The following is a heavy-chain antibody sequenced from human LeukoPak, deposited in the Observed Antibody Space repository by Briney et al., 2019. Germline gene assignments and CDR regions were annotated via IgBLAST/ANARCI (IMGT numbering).Heavy chain of an antibody. V-gene: IGHV3-23*01. CDR1: GFTFSTYA. Sequence: GGSLRLSCAASGFTFSTYAMSWVRQAPGKGQEWVSVISGSGGSTYYADSVKGRFTISRDNFKNTLYLQMNSLRAEDTAVYYCAKAVFGVVTPFHYWGQGTLVSVSS. D-gene: IGHD3-3*01. CDR2: ISGSGGST. CDR3: AKAVFGVVTPFHY. J-gene: IGHJ4*02.